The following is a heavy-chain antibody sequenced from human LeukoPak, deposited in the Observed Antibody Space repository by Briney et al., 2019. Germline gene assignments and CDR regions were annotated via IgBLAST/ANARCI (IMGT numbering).Heavy chain of an antibody. CDR3: ARFVGGAPLDSNPDHDAFDI. V-gene: IGHV3-30-3*01. CDR2: ISYDGSNK. CDR1: GFTFSSYA. Sequence: GGSLRLSCAASGFTFSSYAMPWVRQAPGKGLEWVAVISYDGSNKYYADSVKGRFTISRDNSKNTLYLQMNSLRAEDTAVYYCARFVGGAPLDSNPDHDAFDIWGQGTMVTVSS. D-gene: IGHD4-4*01. J-gene: IGHJ3*02.